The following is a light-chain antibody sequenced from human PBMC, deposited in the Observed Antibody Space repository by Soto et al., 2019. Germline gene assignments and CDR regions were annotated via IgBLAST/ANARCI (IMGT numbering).Light chain of an antibody. CDR2: DVS. CDR1: SRDVGGYND. CDR3: CSYAGSYTLV. V-gene: IGLV2-11*01. J-gene: IGLJ2*01. Sequence: QSALTQPRSVSGSPGQSVTISCTGTSRDVGGYNDVSWYQQHPGKPPKLMIYDVSKRPPGVPDRFSGSTSGNTASPTISGLQAEDEADYYCCSYAGSYTLVFGGGTKLTVL.